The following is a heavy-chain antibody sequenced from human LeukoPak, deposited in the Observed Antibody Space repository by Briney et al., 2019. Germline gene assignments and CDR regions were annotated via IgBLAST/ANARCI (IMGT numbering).Heavy chain of an antibody. J-gene: IGHJ1*01. D-gene: IGHD2-2*01. CDR3: ARDLVGLSAAANGYFQH. CDR2: ISGSGGST. V-gene: IGHV3-23*01. Sequence: GGSLRLSCAASGFTFSSYAMSWVRQAPGKGLEWVSAISGSGGSTYYADSVKGRFTISRDNSKNTLYLQMNSLRAEDTAVYYCARDLVGLSAAANGYFQHWGQGTLVTVSS. CDR1: GFTFSSYA.